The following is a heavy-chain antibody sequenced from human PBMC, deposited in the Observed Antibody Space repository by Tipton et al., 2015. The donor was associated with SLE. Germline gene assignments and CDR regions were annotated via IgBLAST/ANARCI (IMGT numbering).Heavy chain of an antibody. J-gene: IGHJ1*01. CDR1: GYSISSGYY. D-gene: IGHD6-6*01. CDR2: IYHSGST. CDR3: ARASTWQLVQYFQH. V-gene: IGHV4-38-2*02. Sequence: TLSLTCTVSGYSISSGYYWGWIRQPPGKGLEWIGSIYHSGSTYYNPSLKSRVTISVDTSKNQFSLKLSSVTAADTAVYYCARASTWQLVQYFQHWVQGTLVTVSS.